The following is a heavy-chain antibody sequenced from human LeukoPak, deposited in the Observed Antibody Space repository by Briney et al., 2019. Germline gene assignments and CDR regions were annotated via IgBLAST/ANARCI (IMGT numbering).Heavy chain of an antibody. D-gene: IGHD7-27*01. CDR3: ARDGTGFSSGMGV. V-gene: IGHV3-21*06. CDR1: GFTFSSYS. CDR2: IDFSSTYI. J-gene: IGHJ6*02. Sequence: GSLRLSCAASGFTFSSYSMNWVRQAPGKGLEWVSSIDFSSTYIYYIDSVKGRFTISRDNARNSLYLQMNTLRAEDTAVYYCARDGTGFSSGMGVWGQGTTVTVSS.